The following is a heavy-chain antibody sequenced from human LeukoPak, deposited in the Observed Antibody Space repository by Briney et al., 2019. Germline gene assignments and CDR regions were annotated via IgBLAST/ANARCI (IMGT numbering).Heavy chain of an antibody. J-gene: IGHJ5*02. CDR3: ARDSWGIVGATFDP. D-gene: IGHD1-26*01. V-gene: IGHV4-39*07. CDR2: IYYSGST. CDR1: GGSISSSSYY. Sequence: PSETLSLTCTVSGGSISSSSYYWGWIRQPPGKGLEWIGSIYYSGSTYYNPSLKSRVTMSVDTSKNQFSLKLSSVTAADTAVYYCARDSWGIVGATFDPWGQGTLVTVSS.